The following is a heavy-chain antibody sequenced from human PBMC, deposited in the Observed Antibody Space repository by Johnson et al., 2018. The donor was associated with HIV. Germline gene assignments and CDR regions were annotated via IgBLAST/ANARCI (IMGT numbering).Heavy chain of an antibody. CDR1: GFTFSTFW. Sequence: VQLVESGGGLVPPGGSLRLSCAASGFTFSTFWMSWVRQAPGKGLEWVANIKQDGSEKYYVDSVKGRFIISRDNAKNSLYLQMKSLRAEDTAVYYCARDLRVGAIDAFDIWGQGTMVTVSS. D-gene: IGHD1-26*01. CDR3: ARDLRVGAIDAFDI. V-gene: IGHV3-7*05. J-gene: IGHJ3*02. CDR2: IKQDGSEK.